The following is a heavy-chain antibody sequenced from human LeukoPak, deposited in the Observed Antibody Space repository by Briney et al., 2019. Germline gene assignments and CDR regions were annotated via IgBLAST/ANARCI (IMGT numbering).Heavy chain of an antibody. CDR1: GFTFSNYW. Sequence: GGSLRLSCAVSGFTFSNYWMSWVRQAPGKGLEWVANIKQDGSERYYVDSVKGRFTISRDNAKSLLSLEMNSLRVEDTAIYYCVSTATFDYWGQGTLVTVSS. CDR3: VSTATFDY. V-gene: IGHV3-7*03. J-gene: IGHJ4*02. D-gene: IGHD5-12*01. CDR2: IKQDGSER.